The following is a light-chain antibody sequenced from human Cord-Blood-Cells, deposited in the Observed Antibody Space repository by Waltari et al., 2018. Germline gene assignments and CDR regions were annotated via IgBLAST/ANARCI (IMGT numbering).Light chain of an antibody. J-gene: IGKJ2*03. CDR3: QQSYSTLPS. CDR2: AAS. Sequence: DFKLTQPPSSLSASLGDRVTITCRASQSISSYLNWYQQKPGKAPKLLIYAASSLQSGVPSRFSGSGSGTDFTLTISSLQPEDFATYYCQQSYSTLPSFGQGTKLEIK. V-gene: IGKV1-39*01. CDR1: QSISSY.